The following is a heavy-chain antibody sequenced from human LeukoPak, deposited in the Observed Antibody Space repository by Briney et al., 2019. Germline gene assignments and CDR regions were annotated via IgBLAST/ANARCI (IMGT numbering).Heavy chain of an antibody. CDR3: ARGLIRITMVRGVIGY. CDR1: GYTFTGYY. J-gene: IGHJ4*02. V-gene: IGHV1-2*02. CDR2: INPNSGGT. D-gene: IGHD3-10*01. Sequence: GASVKVSCKASGYTFTGYYMHWVRQAPGQGLEWMGWINPNSGGTNYAQKFQGRVTMTRDTSISTAYMELSRLRSDDTAVYYCARGLIRITMVRGVIGYWGQGTLVTVSS.